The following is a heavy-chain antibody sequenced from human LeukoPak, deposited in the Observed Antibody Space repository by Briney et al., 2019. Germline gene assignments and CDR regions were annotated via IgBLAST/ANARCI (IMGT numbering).Heavy chain of an antibody. CDR2: IYYSGST. V-gene: IGHV4-39*01. CDR3: ARRGFTIFGVVIRPKGAFDI. Sequence: SETLSLTRTVSGGSISSSSYYWDWIRQPPGKGLEWIGSIYYSGSTYYNPSLKSRVTISVDTSKNQFSLKLSSVTAADTAVYYCARRGFTIFGVVIRPKGAFDIWGQGTMVTVSS. D-gene: IGHD3-3*01. J-gene: IGHJ3*02. CDR1: GGSISSSSYY.